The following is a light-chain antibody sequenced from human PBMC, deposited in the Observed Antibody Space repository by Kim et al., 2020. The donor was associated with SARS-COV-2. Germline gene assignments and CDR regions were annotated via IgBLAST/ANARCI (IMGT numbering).Light chain of an antibody. CDR1: QDISNY. Sequence: DIQMTQSPSSLSASVGDRVTITCQASQDISNYLKWYQQKPGKAPKLLIYGASNLETGVPSRFSGSGSGTDFTFTISSLQPEDIATYYCQQYDNLPITFGGGTKVEI. CDR2: GAS. J-gene: IGKJ4*01. V-gene: IGKV1-33*01. CDR3: QQYDNLPIT.